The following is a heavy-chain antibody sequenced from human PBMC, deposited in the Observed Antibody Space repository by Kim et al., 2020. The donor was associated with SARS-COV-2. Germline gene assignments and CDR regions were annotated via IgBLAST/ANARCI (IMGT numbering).Heavy chain of an antibody. CDR2: INAGNGNT. V-gene: IGHV1-3*01. D-gene: IGHD3-10*01. J-gene: IGHJ6*02. Sequence: ASVKVSCKASGYTFTSYAMHWVRQAPGQRLEWMGWINAGNGNTKYSQKFQGRVTITRDTSASTAYMELSSLRSEDTAVYYCARGTVYYGSGSYYYYGMDVWGQGTTVTVSS. CDR3: ARGTVYYGSGSYYYYGMDV. CDR1: GYTFTSYA.